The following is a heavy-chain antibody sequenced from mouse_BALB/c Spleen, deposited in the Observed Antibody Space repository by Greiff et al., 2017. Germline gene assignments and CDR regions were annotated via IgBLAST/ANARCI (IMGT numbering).Heavy chain of an antibody. Sequence: DVQLQESGGGLVQPGGSRKLSCAASGFTFSSYGMSWVRQTPDKRLELVATINSNGGSTYYPDSVKGRFTISRDNAKNTLYLQMSSLKSEDTAMYYCARADGYGAYWGQGTLVTVSA. V-gene: IGHV5-6-3*01. CDR1: GFTFSSYG. CDR2: INSNGGST. D-gene: IGHD2-2*01. J-gene: IGHJ3*01. CDR3: ARADGYGAY.